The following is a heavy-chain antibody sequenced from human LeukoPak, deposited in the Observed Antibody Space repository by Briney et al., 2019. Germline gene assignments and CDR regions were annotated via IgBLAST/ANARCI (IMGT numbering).Heavy chain of an antibody. J-gene: IGHJ4*02. Sequence: GASVKVSCKASGYTFISYGISWVRQAPGQGLEWMGWISAYNGNTNYAQKLQGGVTMTTDTSTSTAYMELRSLRSDDTAVYYCARVGGTTVTRYYFDYWGQGTLVTVSS. CDR2: ISAYNGNT. CDR1: GYTFISYG. V-gene: IGHV1-18*01. D-gene: IGHD4-17*01. CDR3: ARVGGTTVTRYYFDY.